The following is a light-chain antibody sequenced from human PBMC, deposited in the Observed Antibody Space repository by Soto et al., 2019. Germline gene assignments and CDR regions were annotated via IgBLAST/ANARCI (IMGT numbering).Light chain of an antibody. J-gene: IGKJ1*01. CDR2: GAS. Sequence: EIVLTQSPATLSLSPGERATLSCRASQSISSKLAWYQQKPGQAPRLLIYGASTRATGIPARFSGSGSGTEFTLIISSLQSEDSAVYYCQQYNSWLWTFGQGTKVEIK. CDR1: QSISSK. CDR3: QQYNSWLWT. V-gene: IGKV3-15*01.